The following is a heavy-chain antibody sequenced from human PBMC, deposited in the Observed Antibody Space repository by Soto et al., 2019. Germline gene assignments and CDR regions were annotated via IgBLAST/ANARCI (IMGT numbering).Heavy chain of an antibody. Sequence: QVQLVQSGAEVKKPGASVKISCKASGYTFTSYYIHWVRQAPGQGLEWMGIINPSGGRTSYAQKFQGRVTMTRDTSTSTVYMELSSLRSEDTAVYYCAKVGGLGQPQDYHYGLDVWGQGTTFTVSS. CDR3: AKVGGLGQPQDYHYGLDV. D-gene: IGHD3-16*01. J-gene: IGHJ6*02. CDR1: GYTFTSYY. CDR2: INPSGGRT. V-gene: IGHV1-46*01.